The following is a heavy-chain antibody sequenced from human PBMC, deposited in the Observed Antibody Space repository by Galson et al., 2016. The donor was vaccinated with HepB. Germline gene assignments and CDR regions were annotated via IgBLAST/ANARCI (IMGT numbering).Heavy chain of an antibody. CDR2: ISRSGDST. D-gene: IGHD5-12*01. CDR1: GFTFRNYG. Sequence: SLRLSCAASGFTFRNYGMTWVRQAPGKGLEVVSSISRSGDSTDYADSVRGRFTISRDNSKNTLYLQMNSLRAEDTAVYYCASEAPILAPTLDYWGQGTLVIVPS. V-gene: IGHV3-23*01. CDR3: ASEAPILAPTLDY. J-gene: IGHJ4*02.